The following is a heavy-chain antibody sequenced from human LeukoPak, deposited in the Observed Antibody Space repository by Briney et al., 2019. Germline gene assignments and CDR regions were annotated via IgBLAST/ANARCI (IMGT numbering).Heavy chain of an antibody. V-gene: IGHV1-2*06. CDR1: EYTFTDYY. D-gene: IGHD5-18*01. CDR2: ISPNTGGT. CDR3: ARGGRSGYRYFDY. J-gene: IGHJ4*02. Sequence: ASVKVSCKASEYTFTDYYIHWIRQAPGQGLEWMGRISPNTGGTDHAQEFRDKITMTRDTSISTAYMELSRLISDDTAVYYCARGGRSGYRYFDYWGQGTLVTVSS.